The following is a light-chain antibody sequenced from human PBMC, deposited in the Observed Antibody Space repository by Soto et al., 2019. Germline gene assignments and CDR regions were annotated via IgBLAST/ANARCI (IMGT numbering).Light chain of an antibody. Sequence: EIVLTQSPGTLSLSPGERATLSCRASQSVSGSYLVWYQQRPGQAPRLLIYGASSRATGIPDRFSGSGSGTDFTLTITRLEPEDFAVYYCQQYGSSRWTFGRGTKVEIK. CDR1: QSVSGSY. CDR2: GAS. CDR3: QQYGSSRWT. V-gene: IGKV3-20*01. J-gene: IGKJ1*01.